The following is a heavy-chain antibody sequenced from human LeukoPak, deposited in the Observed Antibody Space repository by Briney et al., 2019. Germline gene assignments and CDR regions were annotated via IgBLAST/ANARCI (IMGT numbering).Heavy chain of an antibody. Sequence: SETLSLTCAVYGGSFSGYYWSWIRQPPGKGLEWIGEINHSGSTNYNPSLKSRVTISVDTSKNQFSLKLSSVTAADTAVYYCATTRNSSSWYTNGMDVWGQGTTVTVSS. J-gene: IGHJ6*02. V-gene: IGHV4-34*01. D-gene: IGHD6-13*01. CDR2: INHSGST. CDR3: ATTRNSSSWYTNGMDV. CDR1: GGSFSGYY.